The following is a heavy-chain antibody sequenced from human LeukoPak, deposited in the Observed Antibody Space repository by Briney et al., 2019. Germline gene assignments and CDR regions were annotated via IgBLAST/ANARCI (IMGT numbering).Heavy chain of an antibody. CDR3: ARHSRGHVDY. CDR2: IYPGDSDT. V-gene: IGHV5-51*01. D-gene: IGHD3/OR15-3a*01. Sequence: GKSLKISCRGSGYKFTDYWIAWVRQMPGKGLEWMGVIYPGDSDTRYSPSFQGQVTISADKSISTAYLQWSSLKASDTAMYYCARHSRGHVDYWGQGTLVTVSS. J-gene: IGHJ4*02. CDR1: GYKFTDYW.